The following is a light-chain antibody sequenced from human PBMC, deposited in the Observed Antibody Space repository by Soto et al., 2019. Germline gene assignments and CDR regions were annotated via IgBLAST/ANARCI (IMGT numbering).Light chain of an antibody. CDR3: QQYHNWPPIT. CDR1: QSVSTK. J-gene: IGKJ5*01. V-gene: IGKV3-15*01. CDR2: DAS. Sequence: EILMTQSPATLSVSPGETATLSCRASQSVSTKLAWYQQKPGQAPRLLINDASTRATGVPARFSGWGSGTEFTLTISSLQSEDFAVYYWQQYHNWPPITFGQGTRLEIK.